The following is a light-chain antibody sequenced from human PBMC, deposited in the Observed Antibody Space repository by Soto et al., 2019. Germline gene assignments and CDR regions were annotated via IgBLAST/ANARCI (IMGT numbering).Light chain of an antibody. Sequence: DIQMTQSPSTLSASVGDRVTIICRASRHISTYLNWYQQNPGKAPKFLIFAASTLQGGVPSRFSGSGSGTDFTLTIINLQPEDFATYYCQQSHTSPFTFGSGTKVDLK. CDR1: RHISTY. J-gene: IGKJ3*01. CDR3: QQSHTSPFT. CDR2: AAS. V-gene: IGKV1-39*01.